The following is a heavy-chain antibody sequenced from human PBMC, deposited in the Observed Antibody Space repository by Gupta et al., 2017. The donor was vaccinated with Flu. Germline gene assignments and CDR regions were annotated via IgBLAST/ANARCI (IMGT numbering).Heavy chain of an antibody. J-gene: IGHJ6*03. CDR2: IRSKIEGETT. CDR1: GFSFSDAW. Sequence: EEQVLESGGGLVKPGGSLRLSCTASGFSFSDAWLIWVRQAPGKGLEWVGRIRSKIEGETTEYAANVKGRFTISRDDSKNTVFLQMNTVKTNDTGVYYCATVSHQREHVSYFYFYTDVWGKGTTVTVSS. D-gene: IGHD2-2*01. V-gene: IGHV3-15*01. CDR3: ATVSHQREHVSYFYFYTDV.